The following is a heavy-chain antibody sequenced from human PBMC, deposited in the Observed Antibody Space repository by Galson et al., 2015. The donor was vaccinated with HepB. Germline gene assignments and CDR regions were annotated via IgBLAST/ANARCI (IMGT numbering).Heavy chain of an antibody. CDR2: TRNKANSYTT. V-gene: IGHV3-72*01. CDR1: GFTFSDQY. J-gene: IGHJ4*02. D-gene: IGHD1-26*01. CDR3: ASGSRGIYFDEYYFDY. Sequence: SLRLSCAAYGFTFSDQYMDWVRQAPGKGLEWVGRTRNKANSYTTEYAASVKGRFAISRDDSKNSMYLQMSSLETGDTAVYYCASGSRGIYFDEYYFDYWGRGTLVTVSS.